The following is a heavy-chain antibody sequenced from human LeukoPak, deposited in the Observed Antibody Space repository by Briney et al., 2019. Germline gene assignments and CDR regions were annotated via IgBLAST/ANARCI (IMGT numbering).Heavy chain of an antibody. D-gene: IGHD3-9*01. CDR1: GGSFSGYY. J-gene: IGHJ5*02. V-gene: IGHV4-34*01. CDR3: VRGPVNILTGPNWFDP. Sequence: KPSETLSLTCAVYGGSFSGYYWSWIRQPPGKGLEWIGEINHSGSTNYNPSLKSRVTISVDTSKNQFSPKLSSVTAADTAVYYCVRGPVNILTGPNWFDPWGQGTLVTVSS. CDR2: INHSGST.